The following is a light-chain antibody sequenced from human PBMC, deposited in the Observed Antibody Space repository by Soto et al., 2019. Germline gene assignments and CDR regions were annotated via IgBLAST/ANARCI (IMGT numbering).Light chain of an antibody. J-gene: IGKJ2*01. Sequence: DIQMTQSPSTLSASVGDSVTITCRASQSISSWLAWYQQKPGKAPKLLIYKASSLESGVPSRFSGSGSETEFTLTISSLQPDDFATYYCQQYNDYPYTFGQGTKLEIK. CDR3: QQYNDYPYT. CDR2: KAS. V-gene: IGKV1-5*03. CDR1: QSISSW.